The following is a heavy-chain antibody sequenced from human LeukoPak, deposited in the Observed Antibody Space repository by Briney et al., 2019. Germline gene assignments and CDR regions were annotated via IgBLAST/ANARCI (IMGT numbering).Heavy chain of an antibody. J-gene: IGHJ4*02. V-gene: IGHV4-59*02. CDR1: GGSVSSWY. Sequence: SETLSLTCTVSGGSVSSWYWSWIRQPPGKGLEWIGYIYDSGNTNYNPSPKSRVTISIDTSKNQFSLRLTSVTAADTATYYCARETSLTGYASGLGFNYWGQGILVTVSS. CDR2: IYDSGNT. CDR3: ARETSLTGYASGLGFNY. D-gene: IGHD6-19*01.